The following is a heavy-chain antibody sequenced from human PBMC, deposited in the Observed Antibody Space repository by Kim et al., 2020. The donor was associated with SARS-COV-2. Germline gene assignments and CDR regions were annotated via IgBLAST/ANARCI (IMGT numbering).Heavy chain of an antibody. Sequence: SETLSLTCTVSGGSISSGGYYWSWIRQHPGKGLEWIGYIYYSGSTYYNPSLKSRVTISVDTSKNQFSLKLSSVTAADTAVYYCARAPIKYYGSGRSWPHWYFDLWGRGTLVTVSS. D-gene: IGHD3-10*01. CDR1: GGSISSGGYY. CDR2: IYYSGST. J-gene: IGHJ2*01. V-gene: IGHV4-31*03. CDR3: ARAPIKYYGSGRSWPHWYFDL.